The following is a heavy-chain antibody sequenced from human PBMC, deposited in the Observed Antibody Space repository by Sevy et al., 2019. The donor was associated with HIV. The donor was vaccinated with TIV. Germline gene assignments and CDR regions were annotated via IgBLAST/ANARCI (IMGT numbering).Heavy chain of an antibody. CDR2: ISYDGSNK. D-gene: IGHD1-1*01. CDR1: GFTFSSYG. J-gene: IGHJ4*02. CDR3: AKDWTTGTHDEHFDY. V-gene: IGHV3-30*18. Sequence: GGSLRLSCAASGFTFSSYGMHWVRQAPGKGLEWVAVISYDGSNKYYADSVKGRFTISRDNSKNTLYLQMNSLRAEDTAVYYCAKDWTTGTHDEHFDYWGQRTLVTVSS.